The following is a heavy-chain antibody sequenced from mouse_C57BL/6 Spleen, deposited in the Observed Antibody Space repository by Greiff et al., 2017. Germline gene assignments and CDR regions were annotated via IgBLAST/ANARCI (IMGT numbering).Heavy chain of an antibody. J-gene: IGHJ1*03. CDR2: ISSGSSTI. CDR1: GFTFSDYG. D-gene: IGHD1-1*01. Sequence: VQLKESGGGLVKPGGSLKLSCAASGFTFSDYGMHWVRQAPEKGLEWVAYISSGSSTIYYADTVKGRFTISRDNAKNTLFLQMTSLRSEDTAMYYCARPGITTVVATGYFDVWGTGTTVTVSS. V-gene: IGHV5-17*01. CDR3: ARPGITTVVATGYFDV.